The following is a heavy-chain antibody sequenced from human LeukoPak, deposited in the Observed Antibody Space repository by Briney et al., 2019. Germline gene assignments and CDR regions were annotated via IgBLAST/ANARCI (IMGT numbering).Heavy chain of an antibody. V-gene: IGHV1-18*01. J-gene: IGHJ4*02. Sequence: ASVEVSCKASGYTFTSYGINWVRQAPGQGLEWMGWINGYNGDTSYAQKLQDRVTLTTDTFTSTAYMELRSLRSDDTAIFYCARGGAIPGFDSWGQGTLVTVSS. CDR1: GYTFTSYG. CDR3: ARGGAIPGFDS. CDR2: INGYNGDT. D-gene: IGHD1-26*01.